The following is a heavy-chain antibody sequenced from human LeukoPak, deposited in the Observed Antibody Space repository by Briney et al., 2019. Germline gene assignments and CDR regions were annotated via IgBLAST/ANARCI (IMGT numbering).Heavy chain of an antibody. CDR2: ISSSSSYI. V-gene: IGHV3-21*01. J-gene: IGHJ4*02. CDR3: ARDSGLPRRDGSSWYRYY. CDR1: GFTVSSNY. Sequence: GGSLRLSCVASGFTVSSNYMSWVRQAPGKGLEWVSSISSSSSYIYYADSVKGRFTISRDNAKNSLYLQMNSLRAEDTAVYYCARDSGLPRRDGSSWYRYYWGQGTLVTVSS. D-gene: IGHD6-13*01.